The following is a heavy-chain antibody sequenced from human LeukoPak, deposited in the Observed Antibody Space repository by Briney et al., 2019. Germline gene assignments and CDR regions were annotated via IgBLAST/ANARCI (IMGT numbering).Heavy chain of an antibody. V-gene: IGHV3-23*01. Sequence: PGGSLRLSCAASGFTFSSYGMIWVRQAPGKGLEWVSGISGSGGSTYVAVSVKGRFTVSRDNSKNSVHLQMNSLRAEDTAVFYCNGYSGSSPAMWGQGTMVTVSS. CDR1: GFTFSSYG. CDR2: ISGSGGST. D-gene: IGHD1-26*01. J-gene: IGHJ3*01. CDR3: NGYSGSSPAM.